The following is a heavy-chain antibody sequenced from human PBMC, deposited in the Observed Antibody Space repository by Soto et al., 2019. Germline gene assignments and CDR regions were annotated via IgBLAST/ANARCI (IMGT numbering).Heavy chain of an antibody. CDR2: INPDGSYK. Sequence: PGGSLRLSCAASGFTFSSFWMSWVRQAPGKGLEWVATINPDGSYKQYVDSVKGRFTMSRDNAENSLYLQMDSLRVEDTALYYCARELDGIDVWGQGTKVTVSS. CDR1: GFTFSSFW. CDR3: ARELDGIDV. J-gene: IGHJ6*02. V-gene: IGHV3-7*01.